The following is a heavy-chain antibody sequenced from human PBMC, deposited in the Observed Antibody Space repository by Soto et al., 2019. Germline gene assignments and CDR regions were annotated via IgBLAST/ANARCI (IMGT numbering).Heavy chain of an antibody. J-gene: IGHJ6*02. Sequence: PGGSLRLSCAASGFTFSSYSMNWVRQAPGKGLEWVSSISSSSSYIYYADSVKGRFTISRDNAKNSLHLQMNSLRAEDTAVYYCAKDIRKRDRYYYGMDVWGQGTTVTVSS. CDR1: GFTFSSYS. D-gene: IGHD2-2*02. V-gene: IGHV3-21*01. CDR3: AKDIRKRDRYYYGMDV. CDR2: ISSSSSYI.